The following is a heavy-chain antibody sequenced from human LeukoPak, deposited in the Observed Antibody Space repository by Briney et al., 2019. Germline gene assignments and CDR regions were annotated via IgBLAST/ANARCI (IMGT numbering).Heavy chain of an antibody. J-gene: IGHJ6*02. CDR3: ARNYYDSSGYPSLYYYYGMDV. D-gene: IGHD3-22*01. CDR1: GGTFSSYA. CDR2: INAGNGNT. Sequence: ASVKVSCKASGGTFSSYAMHWVRQAPGQRLEWMGWINAGNGNTKYSQKFQGRVTITRDTSASTAYMELSSLRSEDTAVYYCARNYYDSSGYPSLYYYYGMDVWGQGTTVTVSS. V-gene: IGHV1-3*01.